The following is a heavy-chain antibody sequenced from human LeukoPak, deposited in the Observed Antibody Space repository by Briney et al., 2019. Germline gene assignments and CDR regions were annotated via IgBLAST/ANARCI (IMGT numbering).Heavy chain of an antibody. CDR2: IIPIFGTA. Sequence: SVKVSCKASGGTFSSYAISWVRQDPGQGLEWMGGIIPIFGTANYAQKFQGRVTITADESTSTAYMELSSLRSEDTAVYYCARQYSGSYYPFDYWGQGTLVTVSS. CDR1: GGTFSSYA. D-gene: IGHD1-26*01. CDR3: ARQYSGSYYPFDY. V-gene: IGHV1-69*13. J-gene: IGHJ4*02.